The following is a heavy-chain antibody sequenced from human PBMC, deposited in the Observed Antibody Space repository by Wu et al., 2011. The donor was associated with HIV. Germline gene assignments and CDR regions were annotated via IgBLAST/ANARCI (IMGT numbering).Heavy chain of an antibody. J-gene: IGHJ6*03. CDR3: ARSGGRTVAIQVYSYYYYMDV. CDR2: IIPIFGTP. Sequence: QVQLVQSGAEVRKPGSSVKVSCKASGGTFSSYTISWVRQAPGQGLEWMGGIIPIFGTPNYAQKFQGRVTITADKSTSTAYMELSSLRSDDTALYYCARSGGRTVAIQVYSYYYYMDVWGKGPRSPSP. D-gene: IGHD2-2*02. CDR1: GGTFSSYT. V-gene: IGHV1-69*14.